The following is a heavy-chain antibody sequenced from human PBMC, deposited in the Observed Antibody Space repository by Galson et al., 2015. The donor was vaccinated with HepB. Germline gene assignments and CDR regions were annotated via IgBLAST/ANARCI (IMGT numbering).Heavy chain of an antibody. CDR2: ISSSSSCI. CDR3: AKDPDAYCDGDCPNWFDP. Sequence: SLRLSCAASGFTFSSYSMNWVRQAPGKGLEWVSSISSSSSCIYYADSVKGRFTISRDNSKNTLYLQMNSLRAEDTAVYYCAKDPDAYCDGDCPNWFDPWGQGTLVTVSS. D-gene: IGHD2-21*01. J-gene: IGHJ5*02. CDR1: GFTFSSYS. V-gene: IGHV3-21*01.